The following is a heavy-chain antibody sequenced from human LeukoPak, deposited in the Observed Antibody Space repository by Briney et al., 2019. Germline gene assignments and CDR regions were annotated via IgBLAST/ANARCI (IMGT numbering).Heavy chain of an antibody. CDR3: ARVLSGSYYYYYYYYYMDV. Sequence: GGSLRLPCAASGFTFSDYYMSWIRQAPGKGLEWVSYISSSGSTIYYADSVKGRFTISRDNAKNSLYLQMNSLRAEDTAVYYCARVLSGSYYYYYYYYYMDVWGKGTTVTVSS. D-gene: IGHD1-26*01. J-gene: IGHJ6*03. V-gene: IGHV3-11*04. CDR1: GFTFSDYY. CDR2: ISSSGSTI.